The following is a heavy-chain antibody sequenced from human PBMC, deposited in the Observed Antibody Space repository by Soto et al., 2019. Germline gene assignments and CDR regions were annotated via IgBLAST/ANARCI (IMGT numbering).Heavy chain of an antibody. CDR2: INPNSGGT. J-gene: IGHJ3*02. Sequence: ASVKVSCKASGYTFTGYYMHWVRQAPGQGLEWMGWINPNSGGTNYAQKFQGRVTMTRDTSISTAYMELSRLRSDDTAVYYCARGDYDTSGVAFDIWGQGTMVTVSS. D-gene: IGHD3-22*01. CDR3: ARGDYDTSGVAFDI. V-gene: IGHV1-2*02. CDR1: GYTFTGYY.